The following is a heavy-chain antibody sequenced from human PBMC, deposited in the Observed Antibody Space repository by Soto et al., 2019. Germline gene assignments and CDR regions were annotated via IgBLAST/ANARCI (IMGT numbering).Heavy chain of an antibody. V-gene: IGHV1-18*01. CDR3: ARGNDNFDS. D-gene: IGHD1-1*01. J-gene: IGHJ4*02. CDR2: NSAYSGNT. CDR1: GYTFTTYG. Sequence: QIQLVQSGAEVKKHGASVKVSCKASGYTFTTYGITWVRQAPGQGLEWMGWNSAYSGNTNYAQILQGRVTMTTDTSTSTAYMELRSLRSDDTAVYYCARGNDNFDSWGQGTLVIVSS.